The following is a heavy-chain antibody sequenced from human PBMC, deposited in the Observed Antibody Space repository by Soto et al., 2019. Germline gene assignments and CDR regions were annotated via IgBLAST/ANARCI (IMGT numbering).Heavy chain of an antibody. V-gene: IGHV4-30-2*01. CDR2: IYHSGST. Sequence: QLQLQESGSGLVKPSQTLSLTCAVSGGSISSGGYSWSWIRQPPGQGLEWIGYIYHSGSTYYNPCLMSRVTISVDRSKNQFSLKLSSVTAADTAVYYCARRRDGYNGYFDLWGRGTLVTVSS. CDR1: GGSISSGGYS. CDR3: ARRRDGYNGYFDL. D-gene: IGHD5-12*01. J-gene: IGHJ2*01.